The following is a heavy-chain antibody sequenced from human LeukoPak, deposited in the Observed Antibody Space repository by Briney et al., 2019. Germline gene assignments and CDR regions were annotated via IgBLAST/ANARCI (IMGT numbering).Heavy chain of an antibody. D-gene: IGHD1-14*01. CDR3: ARGHHGLEY. CDR2: IDSRGSFI. Sequence: PGESLRLSCAVSGLTFSDFYMSWIRQTPGEGLEWVSYIDSRGSFIYYADSVRGRFTISRDNAENSPYLQMNSLRAEDTAMYYCARGHHGLEYWGQGTLVTVSS. V-gene: IGHV3-11*01. J-gene: IGHJ4*02. CDR1: GLTFSDFY.